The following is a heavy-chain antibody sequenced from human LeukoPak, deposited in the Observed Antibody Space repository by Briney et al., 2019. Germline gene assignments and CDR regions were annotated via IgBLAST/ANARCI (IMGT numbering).Heavy chain of an antibody. D-gene: IGHD5-12*01. Sequence: ASVKVSCKASGYTFTSYDINWVRQATGQGLEWMGWMNPNSGNTGYAQKFQGRVTMTEDTSTDTAYMELSSLRSEDTAVYYCATDKEGGYDPFDYWGQGTLVTVSS. CDR2: MNPNSGNT. J-gene: IGHJ4*02. CDR1: GYTFTSYD. CDR3: ATDKEGGYDPFDY. V-gene: IGHV1-8*02.